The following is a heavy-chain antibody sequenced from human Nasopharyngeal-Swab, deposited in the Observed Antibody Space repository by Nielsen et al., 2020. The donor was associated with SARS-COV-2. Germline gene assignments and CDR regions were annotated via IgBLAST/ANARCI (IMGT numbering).Heavy chain of an antibody. CDR1: GFTFSNAW. Sequence: GESLKISCAASGFTFSNAWMNWVRQAPGKGLEWVGRIKSKTDGGTTDYAAPVKGRFTISRDDSKNTLYLQMNSLKTEDTAVYYCTTAPNYYYYYYMDVWGKGTTVTVSS. V-gene: IGHV3-15*07. J-gene: IGHJ6*03. CDR3: TTAPNYYYYYYMDV. CDR2: IKSKTDGGTT.